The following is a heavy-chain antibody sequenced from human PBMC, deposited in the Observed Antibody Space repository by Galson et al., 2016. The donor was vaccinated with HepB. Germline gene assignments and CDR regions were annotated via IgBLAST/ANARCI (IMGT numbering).Heavy chain of an antibody. CDR1: GYSFTSYW. CDR2: IYPGDSDT. CDR3: AKAEVAVVYRLVYFDS. Sequence: QSGAEVKKPGESLKISCKGSGYSFTSYWIGWVRQMPGKGLEWMGIIYPGDSDTRYSPSFQGQVTISADKSISTAYLQWSSLKASDTAVYYCAKAEVAVVYRLVYFDSWGQGTLVTVSS. D-gene: IGHD2-8*02. V-gene: IGHV5-51*01. J-gene: IGHJ4*02.